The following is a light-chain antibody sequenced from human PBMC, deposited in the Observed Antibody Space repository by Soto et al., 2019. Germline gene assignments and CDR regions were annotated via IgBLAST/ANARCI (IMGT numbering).Light chain of an antibody. V-gene: IGLV2-14*01. Sequence: QSALTQPASVSGSPGQSITLSCIGTTSDVGDYNYVSWYQQHPGKAPKLMIYEVSNRPSGVSERFSGSKSGNTASLTISGLQAEDEADYYCSSYRSTDTPYVFGTGTKLTVL. CDR2: EVS. CDR1: TSDVGDYNY. J-gene: IGLJ1*01. CDR3: SSYRSTDTPYV.